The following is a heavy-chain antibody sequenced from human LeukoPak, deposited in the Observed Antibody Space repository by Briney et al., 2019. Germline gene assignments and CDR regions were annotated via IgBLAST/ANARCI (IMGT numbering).Heavy chain of an antibody. CDR3: ARGSYSYGNAFDY. CDR2: IYYSGST. V-gene: IGHV4-59*01. D-gene: IGHD5-18*01. J-gene: IGHJ4*02. Sequence: SETLSLTCTVSGGSISSYYWSWIRQPPGKGLEWIGYIYYSGSTNYNPSLKSRVTISVDTSKNQFSLKLSSVTAADTAVYFCARGSYSYGNAFDYWGQGTLVTVSS. CDR1: GGSISSYY.